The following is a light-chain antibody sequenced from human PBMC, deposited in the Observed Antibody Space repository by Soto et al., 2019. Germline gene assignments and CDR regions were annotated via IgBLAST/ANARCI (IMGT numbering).Light chain of an antibody. J-gene: IGKJ4*01. CDR2: GAS. V-gene: IGKV1-9*01. Sequence: DIQLTQSPSFLSASVGDRVTISCRASQGISDYLAWYQQKPGKAPKLLIYGASTLQSGVQSRFSGSASGTEFTLTISSLQHEDFANYYCQQFNAYPLTFGGETKLEIK. CDR3: QQFNAYPLT. CDR1: QGISDY.